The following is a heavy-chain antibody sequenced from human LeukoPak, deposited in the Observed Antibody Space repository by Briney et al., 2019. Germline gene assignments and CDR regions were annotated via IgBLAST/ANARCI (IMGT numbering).Heavy chain of an antibody. CDR3: TTTGGFGELFARGGQDI. D-gene: IGHD3-10*01. CDR1: GFTFSNAW. CDR2: IKSKTDGGTT. J-gene: IGHJ3*02. V-gene: IGHV3-15*01. Sequence: PGGSLRLSCAASGFTFSNAWMSWVRQAPGKGPEWVGRIKSKTDGGTTDYAAPVKGRFTISRDDSKNTLYLQMNSLKTEDTAVYYCTTTGGFGELFARGGQDIWGQGTMVTVSS.